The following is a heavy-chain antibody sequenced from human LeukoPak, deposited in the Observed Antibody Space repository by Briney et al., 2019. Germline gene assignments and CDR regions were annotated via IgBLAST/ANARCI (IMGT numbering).Heavy chain of an antibody. Sequence: GGSLRLSCAASGFTFSSYGMHWVRQAPGQGLEWMGWINPHSGDTNYAHKFQGRVTMTRDTSISIAYMELSSLKSDDTAVYYCAREGGSSYGYAYHWGQGTLVTVSS. V-gene: IGHV1-2*07. CDR1: GFTFSSYG. CDR3: AREGGSSYGYAYH. CDR2: INPHSGDT. D-gene: IGHD5-18*01. J-gene: IGHJ5*02.